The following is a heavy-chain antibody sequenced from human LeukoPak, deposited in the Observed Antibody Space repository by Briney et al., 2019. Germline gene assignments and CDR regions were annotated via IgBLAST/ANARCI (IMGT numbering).Heavy chain of an antibody. V-gene: IGHV4-31*03. CDR3: ARDYIGSPGYFDY. J-gene: IGHJ4*02. CDR2: IYYSGST. CDR1: GGSISSGGYY. Sequence: SQSLSLTCTVSGGSISSGGYYWSWIRQHPGKGLEWIGYIYYSGSTYYNPSLKSRVTISVDTSKNQFSLKLSSVTASDTAVYYCARDYIGSPGYFDYWGQGTLVTVSS. D-gene: IGHD2-15*01.